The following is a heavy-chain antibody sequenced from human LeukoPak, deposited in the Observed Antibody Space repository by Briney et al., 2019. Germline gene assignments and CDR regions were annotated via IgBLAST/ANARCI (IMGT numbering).Heavy chain of an antibody. CDR3: ARARGWQPNYYYYYMDV. CDR1: FXXYX. V-gene: IGHV3-33*01. J-gene: IGHJ6*03. D-gene: IGHD2-15*01. CDR2: IWYDGSNK. Sequence: FXXYXXXWXXQAPGKGLEWVSLIWYDGSNKYYVDSVKGRFTISRDNSKNTLFLQMNSLRAEDTAVYYCARARGWQPNYYYYYMDVWGAGTTVTVSS.